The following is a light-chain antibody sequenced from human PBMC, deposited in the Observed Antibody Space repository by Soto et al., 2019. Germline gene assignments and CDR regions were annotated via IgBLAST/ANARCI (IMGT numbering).Light chain of an antibody. J-gene: IGKJ2*01. V-gene: IGKV4-1*01. CDR2: WAS. CDR1: QSVLYSSNNKNY. CDR3: QKYYSTPYT. Sequence: DIVMTQSPDSLAVSLGERATINCKSSQSVLYSSNNKNYLAWYQQKPGQPPKLLIYWASTRASGVPDRFSCSGSGTDFTLTISSLQAEDVAVYYCQKYYSTPYTFGQGTKLEIK.